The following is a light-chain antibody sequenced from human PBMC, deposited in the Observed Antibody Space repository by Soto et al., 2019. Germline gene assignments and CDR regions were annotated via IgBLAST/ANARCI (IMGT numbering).Light chain of an antibody. V-gene: IGKV3-20*01. CDR2: GAS. Sequence: EIVLTQSPGTLSLSPGERATLSCRASQSVSSRYLAWYQQKPGQAPRLRMYGASSRATGIPDRFSGSGSGTDFTLTISRLEREDLAVYYCQQYGRSPPYTFGQGTKLEIK. CDR3: QQYGRSPPYT. CDR1: QSVSSRY. J-gene: IGKJ2*01.